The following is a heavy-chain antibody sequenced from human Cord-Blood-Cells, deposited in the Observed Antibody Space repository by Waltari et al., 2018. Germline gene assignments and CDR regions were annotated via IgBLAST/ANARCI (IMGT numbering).Heavy chain of an antibody. Sequence: QVQLVESGGGVVQPGRSLRLSCAASGFTFSSYGMHWVRQAPGKGLGWVAVIWYDGSNKYYTDSVKGRFTISRDNSKNTLYLQMNSLRAEDTAVYYCARGGGSTVTTQDYWGQGTLVTVSS. CDR2: IWYDGSNK. V-gene: IGHV3-33*01. D-gene: IGHD4-17*01. CDR3: ARGGGSTVTTQDY. J-gene: IGHJ4*02. CDR1: GFTFSSYG.